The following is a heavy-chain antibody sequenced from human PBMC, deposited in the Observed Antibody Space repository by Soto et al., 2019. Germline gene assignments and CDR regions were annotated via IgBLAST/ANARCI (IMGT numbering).Heavy chain of an antibody. CDR3: ARDPCGRVVEMAAHYFDY. V-gene: IGHV4-31*03. D-gene: IGHD2-21*01. J-gene: IGHJ4*02. Sequence: SETLSLTCTVSGGSISSGGYYWSWIRQHPGKGLEWIGYIYYSGSTYYNPSLKSRVTISVDTSKNQFSLKLSSVTAADTAVYYCARDPCGRVVEMAAHYFDYWGQGTLVTVSS. CDR2: IYYSGST. CDR1: GGSISSGGYY.